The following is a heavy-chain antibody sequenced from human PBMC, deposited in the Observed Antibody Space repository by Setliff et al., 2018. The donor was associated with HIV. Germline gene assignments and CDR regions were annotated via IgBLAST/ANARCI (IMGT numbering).Heavy chain of an antibody. D-gene: IGHD6-13*01. J-gene: IGHJ6*02. V-gene: IGHV3-48*01. CDR1: GFTFSTYS. Sequence: GGSLRLSCVVSGFTFSTYSMNWVRQAPRKGLEWVSYISSVGTIYYADSVKGRFTISRDNSKNTLYLQMNSLRGDDTAVYYCATDRGGAQQRRWMRLGDSLYYQWHYYFYGMDVWGQGTTVTVSS. CDR2: ISSVGTI. CDR3: ATDRGGAQQRRWMRLGDSLYYQWHYYFYGMDV.